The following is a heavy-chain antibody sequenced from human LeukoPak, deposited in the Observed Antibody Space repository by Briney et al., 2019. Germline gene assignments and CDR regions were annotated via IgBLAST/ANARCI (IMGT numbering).Heavy chain of an antibody. CDR3: ARTNYYSGMDV. J-gene: IGHJ6*02. Sequence: ASVKVSCKAAGYTFTSYFISWVRQAPGQGLEWMGWISAYNGNANYVQKFLGRVTMTTDTATSTAYMELWSLRSDDTAVFYCARTNYYSGMDVWRQGTLVTVSS. CDR1: GYTFTSYF. CDR2: ISAYNGNA. V-gene: IGHV1-18*01.